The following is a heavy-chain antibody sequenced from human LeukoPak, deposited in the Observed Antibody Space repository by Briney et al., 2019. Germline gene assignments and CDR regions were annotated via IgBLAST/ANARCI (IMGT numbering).Heavy chain of an antibody. D-gene: IGHD3-22*01. Sequence: GASVKVSCKASGYTFTSYYMHWVRQAPGQGLEWMGIINPSGGSTSYAQKFQGRVTMTRDTSTSTVYMELSSLRSEDTAVYYCASDAGYYDSSGYWGPSNINYWGQGTLVTVSS. J-gene: IGHJ4*02. CDR3: ASDAGYYDSSGYWGPSNINY. CDR1: GYTFTSYY. CDR2: INPSGGST. V-gene: IGHV1-46*03.